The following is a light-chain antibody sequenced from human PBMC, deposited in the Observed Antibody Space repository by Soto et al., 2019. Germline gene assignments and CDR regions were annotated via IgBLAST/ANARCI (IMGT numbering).Light chain of an antibody. V-gene: IGKV3-15*01. J-gene: IGKJ3*01. CDR1: QTLRNK. Sequence: IVLTQSPGTLSVSPGERVILSCRASQTLRNKLAWYQQKPGQAPRLLIYGGFTRATGIPARFSGSGSGTEFTHTIHCLQSEAFSIYYCQQHNAWPLTFGPGTKLDLK. CDR2: GGF. CDR3: QQHNAWPLT.